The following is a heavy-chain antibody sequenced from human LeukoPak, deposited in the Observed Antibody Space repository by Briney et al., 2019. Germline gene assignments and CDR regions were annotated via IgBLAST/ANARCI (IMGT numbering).Heavy chain of an antibody. Sequence: SVKVSCKASGGTFSSYAISWVRQAPGQGLEWMGGIIPIFGTANYAQKFQGRVTITADESTSTAYMELSSLRSEDTAVYYCARSGAVVPAAISFDYWGQGTLVTVSS. V-gene: IGHV1-69*01. D-gene: IGHD2-2*01. CDR1: GGTFSSYA. J-gene: IGHJ4*02. CDR3: ARSGAVVPAAISFDY. CDR2: IIPIFGTA.